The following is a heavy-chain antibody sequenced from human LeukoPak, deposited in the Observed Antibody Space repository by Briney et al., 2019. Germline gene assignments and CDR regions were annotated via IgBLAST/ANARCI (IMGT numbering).Heavy chain of an antibody. V-gene: IGHV4-61*02. D-gene: IGHD5-12*01. CDR3: ARRGVATTTLYYYYYMDV. J-gene: IGHJ6*03. Sequence: PSETLSLTCTVSGDSISSGDYYWSWIRQPAGKGLEWIGRISSSGSTNYNPSLKSRVTISVDTSKNQFSLKLSSVTAADTAVYYCARRGVATTTLYYYYYMDVWGKGTTVTVSS. CDR1: GDSISSGDYY. CDR2: ISSSGST.